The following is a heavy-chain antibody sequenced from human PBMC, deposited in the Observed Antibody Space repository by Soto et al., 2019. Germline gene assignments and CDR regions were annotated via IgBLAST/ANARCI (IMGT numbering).Heavy chain of an antibody. Sequence: EXLKISFKCSGYXCTRYLLVWVRQMPGKGLEWMGIIFPGDSDTRYRPYFQGHVTISADTSISATYIKWRSLNASDTAMYYCTTGASMTPDYWGQGTLGTVSS. CDR1: GYXCTRYL. V-gene: IGHV5-51*01. J-gene: IGHJ4*02. CDR2: IFPGDSDT. D-gene: IGHD2-8*02. CDR3: TTGASMTPDY.